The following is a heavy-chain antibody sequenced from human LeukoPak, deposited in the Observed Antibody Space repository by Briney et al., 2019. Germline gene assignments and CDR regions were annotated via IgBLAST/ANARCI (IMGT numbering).Heavy chain of an antibody. CDR1: GGTFSSYV. CDR2: IIPIFGTA. Sequence: SVKVSCRASGGTFSSYVISWVRQAPGQGLEWMGGIIPIFGTANYAQKFQGRVTITADESTSTAYMEMSSLRSEDTAVYYCARDIYGVSGNLHWFDPWGQGTLVTVSS. V-gene: IGHV1-69*01. D-gene: IGHD3-10*01. CDR3: ARDIYGVSGNLHWFDP. J-gene: IGHJ5*02.